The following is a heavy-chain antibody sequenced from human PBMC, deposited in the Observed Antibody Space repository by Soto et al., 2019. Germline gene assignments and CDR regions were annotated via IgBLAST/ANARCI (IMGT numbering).Heavy chain of an antibody. D-gene: IGHD6-19*01. Sequence: EVQLVESGGGLVQPGGSLRLSCAASGFTFSSNWMHWVRQGPGKGLVWVSRIDNDGSSRDYADSVKGRFTISRDNAKNTLYLEMSSLRAEDTAVYYCAPGSGWYSPDYWGQGTLVTVSS. V-gene: IGHV3-74*01. CDR3: APGSGWYSPDY. J-gene: IGHJ4*02. CDR1: GFTFSSNW. CDR2: IDNDGSSR.